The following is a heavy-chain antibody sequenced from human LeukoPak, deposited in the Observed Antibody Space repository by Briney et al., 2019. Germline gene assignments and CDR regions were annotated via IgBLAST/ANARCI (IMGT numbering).Heavy chain of an antibody. D-gene: IGHD2-21*01. V-gene: IGHV3-21*01. CDR2: ISISSSYT. Sequence: GGSLRLSCAASGFTFSTYTMDWVRQAPGKGLEWVSYISISSSYTYYADSVKGRFTISRDNAKNSLYLQMNSLRAEDTAVYYCARGDGAEGAFDIWGQGTTVTVSS. CDR3: ARGDGAEGAFDI. CDR1: GFTFSTYT. J-gene: IGHJ3*02.